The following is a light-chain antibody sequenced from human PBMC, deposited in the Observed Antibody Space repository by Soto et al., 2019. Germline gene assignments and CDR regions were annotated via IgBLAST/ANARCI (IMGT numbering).Light chain of an antibody. CDR2: DVS. V-gene: IGLV2-14*01. CDR3: SSYTSSSTLSYV. J-gene: IGLJ1*01. Sequence: QSVLTQPASVSGSPGQSITISCTGTSSDVGGYNYVSWYQQHPGKAPKLLIYDVSNRPSGVSNRFSGSKSGNTASLTISGLQAEDEADYYGSSYTSSSTLSYVFGTGTKLTVL. CDR1: SSDVGGYNY.